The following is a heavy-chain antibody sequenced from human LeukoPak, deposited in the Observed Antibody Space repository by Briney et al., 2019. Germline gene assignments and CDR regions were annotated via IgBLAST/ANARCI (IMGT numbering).Heavy chain of an antibody. CDR1: GFSFRSYW. CDR3: ARDCSTATCQNF. CDR2: IEQDGTEK. V-gene: IGHV3-7*01. D-gene: IGHD1-26*01. Sequence: GGSLRLSCAASGFSFRSYWMSWVRQAPGKGLEWLANIEQDGTEKYYLDSVEGRFTISRDNTKNSLFLQVNSLRVEDTAVYYCARDCSTATCQNFWGQGTLVTVSS. J-gene: IGHJ4*02.